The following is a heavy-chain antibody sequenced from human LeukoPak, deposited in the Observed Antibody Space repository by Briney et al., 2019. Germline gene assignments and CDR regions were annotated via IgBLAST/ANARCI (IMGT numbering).Heavy chain of an antibody. V-gene: IGHV1-24*01. CDR3: AADRVLMLFGELSGALDI. J-gene: IGHJ3*02. CDR1: GYSLTESS. D-gene: IGHD3-10*01. Sequence: GASVKVSCKVSGYSLTESSMYWVRQAPGKGLEWTGGFDPEDGETIYAQKFQGRVTMTEDTSTDTAYMELSSLRSEDTAVYYCAADRVLMLFGELSGALDIWGQGTMVTVSS. CDR2: FDPEDGET.